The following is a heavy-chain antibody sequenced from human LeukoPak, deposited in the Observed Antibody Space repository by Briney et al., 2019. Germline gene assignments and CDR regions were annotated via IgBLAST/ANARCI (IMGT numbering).Heavy chain of an antibody. CDR3: ASGEPTPLGGYYFDY. D-gene: IGHD3-22*01. J-gene: IGHJ4*02. Sequence: RGESLKISCKGSGYSFTSYWIGWVRQMPGKGLEWMGIIYPGDSDSRYSPSFQGQVTISADKSISTAYLQWSSLKASDTAMYYCASGEPTPLGGYYFDYWGQGTLVTVSS. CDR1: GYSFTSYW. V-gene: IGHV5-51*01. CDR2: IYPGDSDS.